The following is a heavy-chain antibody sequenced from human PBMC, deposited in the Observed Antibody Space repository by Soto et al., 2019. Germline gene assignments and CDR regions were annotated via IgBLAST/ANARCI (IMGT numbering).Heavy chain of an antibody. V-gene: IGHV4-30-2*01. CDR1: GGSISSGGYS. Sequence: SETLSLTCAVSGGSISSGGYSWSWIRQPPGKGLEWIGYIYHSGSTYYNPSLKSRVTISLDRSKNQFSLKLSSVTAADTAVYYCARGRQFDFWSGYPDYWGQGTLVTVSS. D-gene: IGHD3-3*01. CDR2: IYHSGST. CDR3: ARGRQFDFWSGYPDY. J-gene: IGHJ4*02.